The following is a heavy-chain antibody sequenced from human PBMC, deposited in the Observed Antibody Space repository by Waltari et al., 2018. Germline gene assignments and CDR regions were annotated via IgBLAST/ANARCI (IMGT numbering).Heavy chain of an antibody. CDR3: ASAGCSGGSCDYVYFQH. J-gene: IGHJ1*01. D-gene: IGHD2-15*01. Sequence: QVQLVQSGAEVKKPGSSVKVSCKASGGTFSNYTISWVRQAPGQGLEWMGRIVPILGRANYAQKVQGRVTSTADESTSTAYMELSSLRSEDTAVYYCASAGCSGGSCDYVYFQHWGQGTLVTVSS. CDR2: IVPILGRA. CDR1: GGTFSNYT. V-gene: IGHV1-69*02.